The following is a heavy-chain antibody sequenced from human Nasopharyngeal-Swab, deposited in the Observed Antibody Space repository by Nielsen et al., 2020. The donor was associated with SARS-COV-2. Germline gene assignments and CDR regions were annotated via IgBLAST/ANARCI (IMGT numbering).Heavy chain of an antibody. J-gene: IGHJ4*02. D-gene: IGHD3-22*01. V-gene: IGHV4-59*01. Sequence: RQAPGKGLEWIGYIYYSGSTNYNPSLKSRVTISVDTSKNQFSLKLSSVTAADTAVYYCARNSYYYDSSGSQFDYWGQETLVTVSS. CDR2: IYYSGST. CDR3: ARNSYYYDSSGSQFDY.